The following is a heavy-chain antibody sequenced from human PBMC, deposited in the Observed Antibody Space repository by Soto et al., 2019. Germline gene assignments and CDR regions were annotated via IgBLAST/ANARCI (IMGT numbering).Heavy chain of an antibody. CDR1: GYTFTSYD. D-gene: IGHD1-26*01. V-gene: IGHV1-8*01. Sequence: ASVKVSCKASGYTFTSYDINWVRQATGQGLEWMGWMNPNSGNTGYAQKFQGRVTMTRNTSISTAYMELSSLRSEDTAVYYCARGKGIVGAYYYYYGMDVWGQGTTVTVSS. J-gene: IGHJ6*02. CDR3: ARGKGIVGAYYYYYGMDV. CDR2: MNPNSGNT.